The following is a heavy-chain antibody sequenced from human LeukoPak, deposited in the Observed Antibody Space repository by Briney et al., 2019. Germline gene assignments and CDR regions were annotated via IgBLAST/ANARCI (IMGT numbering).Heavy chain of an antibody. CDR1: GFTFSNAY. J-gene: IGHJ4*02. CDR3: AKGGLITMIVVVTPEVDY. D-gene: IGHD3-22*01. Sequence: GGSLRLSCAASGFTFSNAYMSWVRQAPGKGLEWVSAISGSGGSTYYADSVKGRFTISRDNSKNTLYLQMNSLRAEDTAVYYCAKGGLITMIVVVTPEVDYWGQGTLVTVSS. CDR2: ISGSGGST. V-gene: IGHV3-23*01.